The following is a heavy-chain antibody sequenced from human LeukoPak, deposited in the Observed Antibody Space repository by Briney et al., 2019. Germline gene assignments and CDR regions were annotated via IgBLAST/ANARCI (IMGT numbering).Heavy chain of an antibody. CDR1: GYTFTSYG. J-gene: IGHJ6*03. V-gene: IGHV1-18*01. Sequence: ASVKVSCKASGYTFTSYGTSWVRQAPGQGLEWMGWISAYNGNTNYAQKLQGRVTMTTDTSTSTAYMELRSLRSDDTAVYYCAREYRPGSTSCYGPCSADYYYYMDVWGKGTTVTVSS. D-gene: IGHD2-2*01. CDR2: ISAYNGNT. CDR3: AREYRPGSTSCYGPCSADYYYYMDV.